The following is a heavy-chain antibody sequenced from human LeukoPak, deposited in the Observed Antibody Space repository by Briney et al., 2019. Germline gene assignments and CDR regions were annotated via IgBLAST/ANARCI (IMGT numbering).Heavy chain of an antibody. CDR2: ISGSGGYT. D-gene: IGHD3-22*01. CDR1: GFTFSSYG. Sequence: GGSLRLSCAASGFTFSSYGMSWVRQAPGKGLEWVSTISGSGGYTYYADSVKGRFTISRDNSKNTLYLQMSSLRAEDTAVYYCATSRGVDDSSDYWGQGTLVTVSS. V-gene: IGHV3-23*01. CDR3: ATSRGVDDSSDY. J-gene: IGHJ4*02.